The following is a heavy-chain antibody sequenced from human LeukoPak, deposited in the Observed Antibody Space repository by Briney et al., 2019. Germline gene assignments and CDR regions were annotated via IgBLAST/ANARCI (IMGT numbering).Heavy chain of an antibody. V-gene: IGHV3-23*01. CDR2: ISGSGGST. J-gene: IGHJ4*02. CDR1: GFTFSSFG. D-gene: IGHD4-23*01. CDR3: AKQVKREAYFDY. Sequence: QTGGSLRLSCAASGFTFSSFGMSWVRQAPGKGLEWVSAISGSGGSTYYADSVKGRFTISRDNSKNTLYLQMNSLRAEDTAVYYCAKQVKREAYFDYWGQGTLVTVSS.